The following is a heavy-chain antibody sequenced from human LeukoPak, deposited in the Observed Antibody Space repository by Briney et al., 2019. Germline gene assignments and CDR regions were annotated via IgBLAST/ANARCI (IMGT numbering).Heavy chain of an antibody. Sequence: GGSLRLSWAASGFTFSSYAMSWFRQAPGKGLEWVSAISGSGGSTYYAESVKGRFTISRDNSKNTLYLQMNSLRAEDTAVYYCAKTKGLVRGVIDYWGQGTLVTVSS. CDR2: ISGSGGST. J-gene: IGHJ4*02. CDR1: GFTFSSYA. V-gene: IGHV3-23*01. CDR3: AKTKGLVRGVIDY. D-gene: IGHD3-10*01.